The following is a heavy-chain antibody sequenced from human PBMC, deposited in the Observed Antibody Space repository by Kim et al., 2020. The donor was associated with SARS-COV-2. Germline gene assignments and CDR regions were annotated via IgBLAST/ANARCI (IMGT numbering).Heavy chain of an antibody. Sequence: GGSLRLSCAASRFTFSSFGMHWVRQAPGKGLEWVAFISYDGSNTYYADSVKGRFTISRDNSKNTLFLQVSSLRGDDTAIYYCAKDRPGNYGYGMDVGGQGTTVTVSS. CDR2: ISYDGSNT. D-gene: IGHD3-10*01. V-gene: IGHV3-30*18. CDR1: RFTFSSFG. J-gene: IGHJ6*02. CDR3: AKDRPGNYGYGMDV.